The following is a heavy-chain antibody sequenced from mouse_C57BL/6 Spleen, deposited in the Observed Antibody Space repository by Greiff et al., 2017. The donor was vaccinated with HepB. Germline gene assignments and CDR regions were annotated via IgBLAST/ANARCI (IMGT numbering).Heavy chain of an antibody. V-gene: IGHV14-1*01. D-gene: IGHD4-1*01. CDR2: IDPEDGDT. J-gene: IGHJ2*01. Sequence: EVQLQQSGAELVRPGASVKLSCTASGFNIKDYYMHWVKQRPEQGLEWIGRIDPEDGDTEYAPKFQGKATMTADTSSNTAYLQLSSLTSEDTAVYYCTTQLTGTWGPFDDWGQGTTLTVSS. CDR3: TTQLTGTWGPFDD. CDR1: GFNIKDYY.